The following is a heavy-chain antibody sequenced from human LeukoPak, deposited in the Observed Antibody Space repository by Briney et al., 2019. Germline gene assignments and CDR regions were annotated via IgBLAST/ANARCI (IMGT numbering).Heavy chain of an antibody. D-gene: IGHD1-26*01. CDR2: ISSSSSYI. CDR1: GFTFSSYS. Sequence: KPGGSLRLSCAASGFTFSSYSMNWVRQAPGKGLEWVSSISSSSSYIYYADSVKGRFTISRDNAKNSLYLQMNSLRAEDTAVYYCARVLEKWELYYYYYYMDVWGKGTTVTVSS. CDR3: ARVLEKWELYYYYYYMDV. J-gene: IGHJ6*03. V-gene: IGHV3-21*01.